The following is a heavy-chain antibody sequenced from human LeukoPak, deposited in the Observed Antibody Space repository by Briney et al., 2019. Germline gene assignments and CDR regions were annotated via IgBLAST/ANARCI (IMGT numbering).Heavy chain of an antibody. J-gene: IGHJ4*02. V-gene: IGHV1-18*01. CDR3: ARPQSTDDY. CDR1: GYTFTSYG. Sequence: GASVKVSCKASGYTFTSYGISWVRQAPGQGLEWMGWISAYNGNTNYAQKFQGRVTMTRDTSISTAYMELSRLRSDDTAVYYCARPQSTDDYWGQGTLVTVSS. D-gene: IGHD5-24*01. CDR2: ISAYNGNT.